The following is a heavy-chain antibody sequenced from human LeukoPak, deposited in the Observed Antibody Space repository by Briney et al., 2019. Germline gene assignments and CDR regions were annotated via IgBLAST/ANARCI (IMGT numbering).Heavy chain of an antibody. CDR3: ARHNPLWGY. V-gene: IGHV3-7*04. Sequence: GGSLRLSCAASGFTFSSYWMSWVREAPGKGLEWVANIKPDGSEKYYVDSVKGRFTISRDNAKNSLYLQMSSLRVEDTALYFCARHNPLWGYWGQGTLVTVSS. J-gene: IGHJ4*02. CDR2: IKPDGSEK. CDR1: GFTFSSYW. D-gene: IGHD1-14*01.